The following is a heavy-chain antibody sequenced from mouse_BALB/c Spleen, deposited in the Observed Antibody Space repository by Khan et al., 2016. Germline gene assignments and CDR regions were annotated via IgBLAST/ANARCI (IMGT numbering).Heavy chain of an antibody. D-gene: IGHD2-14*01. CDR2: INTYTGEP. V-gene: IGHV9-3-1*01. CDR3: ARSEDRYDGSPWFAY. CDR1: GYTFTNYG. J-gene: IGHJ3*01. Sequence: QIQLVQSGPELKKPGETVKISCKASGYTFTNYGMNWVKQAPGKGLKWMGWINTYTGEPTYADDFKGRFAFSLDTSDSTVYLQINTLKTEDTATYFCARSEDRYDGSPWFAYWGQGTLVTVSA.